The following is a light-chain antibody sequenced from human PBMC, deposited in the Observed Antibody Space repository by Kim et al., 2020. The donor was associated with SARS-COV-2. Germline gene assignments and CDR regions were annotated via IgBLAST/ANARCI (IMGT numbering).Light chain of an antibody. V-gene: IGLV1-51*01. CDR1: RSNIGVNS. CDR3: GTWDSSLSAGGV. J-gene: IGLJ3*02. CDR2: DND. Sequence: QSVLTQPPSVSAAPGQKVTISCSGSRSNIGVNSVSWYQHLPGTAPKLLIYDNDKRPSGIPDRFSGSKSGTSATLDITGLQTGDEADYYCGTWDSSLSAGGVFGGGTKLTVL.